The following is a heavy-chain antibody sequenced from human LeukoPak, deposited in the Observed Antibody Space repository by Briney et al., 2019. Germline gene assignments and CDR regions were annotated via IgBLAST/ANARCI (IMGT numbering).Heavy chain of an antibody. Sequence: GGSLRLSCAASGFTFSDYYMSWIRQAPGKGLEWLSYISSSGSTIYYADSVKGRFTISRHDSQNTLFLQMNSLRAEDTAVYYCARGGTPGFSTGRIDYWGQGTLVTVSS. J-gene: IGHJ4*02. CDR2: ISSSGSTI. V-gene: IGHV3-11*01. CDR3: ARGGTPGFSTGRIDY. D-gene: IGHD6-19*01. CDR1: GFTFSDYY.